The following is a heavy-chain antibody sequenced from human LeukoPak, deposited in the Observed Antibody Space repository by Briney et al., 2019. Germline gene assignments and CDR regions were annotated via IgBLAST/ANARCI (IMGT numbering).Heavy chain of an antibody. CDR3: AREPNRYDILTGYSPYGGYMDV. D-gene: IGHD3-9*01. CDR2: IYHSGST. J-gene: IGHJ6*03. CDR1: GYSISSGYY. Sequence: PSETLSLTCAVSGYSISSGYYWGWIRQPPGKGLEWIGSIYHSGSTYYNPSLKSRVTISVDTSKNQFSQKLSSVTAADTAVYYCAREPNRYDILTGYSPYGGYMDVWGKGTTVTVSS. V-gene: IGHV4-38-2*02.